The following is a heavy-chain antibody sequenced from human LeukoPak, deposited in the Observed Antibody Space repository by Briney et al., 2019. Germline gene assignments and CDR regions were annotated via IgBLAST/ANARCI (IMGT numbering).Heavy chain of an antibody. CDR2: IKQDGSEQ. V-gene: IGHV3-7*01. J-gene: IGHJ4*02. CDR1: GFTFSKYW. D-gene: IGHD1-26*01. Sequence: GGSLRLSCAASGFTFSKYWMSWVRQAPGKGLEWVAIIKQDGSEQYYVDSVKGRFTISRDNAENSLYLQMNGLRAEDTAVYYCARDTSSIVGPRFDYWGQGTLVTVSS. CDR3: ARDTSSIVGPRFDY.